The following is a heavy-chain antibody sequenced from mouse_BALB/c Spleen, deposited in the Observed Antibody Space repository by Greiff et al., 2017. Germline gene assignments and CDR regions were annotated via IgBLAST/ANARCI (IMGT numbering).Heavy chain of an antibody. D-gene: IGHD2-4*01. CDR3: ARPLYYDYDGGYAMDY. J-gene: IGHJ4*01. CDR2: ISSGSSTI. Sequence: EVQLVESGGGLVQPGGSRKLSCAASGFTFSSFGMHWVRQAPEKGLEWVAYISSGSSTIYYADTVKGRFTISRDNAKNTLYLQMSSLKSEDTAMYYCARPLYYDYDGGYAMDYWGQGTSVTVSS. V-gene: IGHV5-17*02. CDR1: GFTFSSFG.